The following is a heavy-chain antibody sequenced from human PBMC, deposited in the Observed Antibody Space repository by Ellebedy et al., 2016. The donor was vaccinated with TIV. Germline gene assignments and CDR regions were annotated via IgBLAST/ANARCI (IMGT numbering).Heavy chain of an antibody. J-gene: IGHJ4*02. CDR2: ISSSGVST. V-gene: IGHV3-23*01. Sequence: GGSLRLSCAASRFTFRNFAMTRVRQAPGKGLEWVSSISSSGVSTDYADSVRGRVTISRDNSKNTLYLQLNSLRADDSAVYYCAKLDSSGYYYGRFDYWGQGTLVTVSS. D-gene: IGHD3-22*01. CDR3: AKLDSSGYYYGRFDY. CDR1: RFTFRNFA.